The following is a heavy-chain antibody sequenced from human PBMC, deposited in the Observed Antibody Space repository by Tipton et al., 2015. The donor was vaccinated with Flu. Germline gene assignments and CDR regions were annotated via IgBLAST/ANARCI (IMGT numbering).Heavy chain of an antibody. CDR1: GGSISSYY. D-gene: IGHD3-22*01. Sequence: TLSLTCTVSGGSISSYYWSWIRQPAGKGLEWIGRIYTSGSTNYNPSLKSRVTMSVDTSKNQFSLKLSSVTAADTAVYYCARVYYDSSGYYTGYDAFDIWGQGTMVTVSS. CDR3: ARVYYDSSGYYTGYDAFDI. V-gene: IGHV4-4*07. CDR2: IYTSGST. J-gene: IGHJ3*02.